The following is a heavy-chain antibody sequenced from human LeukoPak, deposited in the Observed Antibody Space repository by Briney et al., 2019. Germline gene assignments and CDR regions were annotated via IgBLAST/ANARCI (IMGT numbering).Heavy chain of an antibody. J-gene: IGHJ3*02. CDR3: ARSIIVVVAAGALDI. Sequence: SETLSLTCTVSGXSISSYYWSWIRQPPGKGLEWIGYIYHSGNTNSNPSLKSRVTISVDTTKNQFSLKLSSVTAADTAVYYCARSIIVVVAAGALDIWGQGTMVTVSS. CDR1: GXSISSYY. CDR2: IYHSGNT. V-gene: IGHV4-59*08. D-gene: IGHD2-21*02.